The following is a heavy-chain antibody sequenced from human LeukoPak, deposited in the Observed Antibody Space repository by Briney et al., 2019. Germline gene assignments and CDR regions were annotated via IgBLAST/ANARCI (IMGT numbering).Heavy chain of an antibody. Sequence: SETLSLTCAVYGGSFSGYYWSWIRQPPGKGLEWIGEINHSGSTNYNPSLKSRVTISVDTSKNQFSLKLSSVTAADTAVYYCARALNSGSHYYWGQGTLVTVSS. CDR2: INHSGST. CDR1: GGSFSGYY. D-gene: IGHD1-26*01. V-gene: IGHV4-34*01. CDR3: ARALNSGSHYY. J-gene: IGHJ4*02.